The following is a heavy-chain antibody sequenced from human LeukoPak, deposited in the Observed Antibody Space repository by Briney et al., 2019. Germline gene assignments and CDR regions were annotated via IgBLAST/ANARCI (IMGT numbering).Heavy chain of an antibody. J-gene: IGHJ4*02. CDR3: AKDESKYDYGGNNDS. CDR1: GFTFSSYG. D-gene: IGHD4-23*01. CDR2: IRYDGSNK. Sequence: GGSLRLSCAASGFTFSSYGMHWVRQAPGKGLEWVAFIRYDGSNKYYADSVKGRFTISRDNSKNTLYLQMNSLRAEDTAVYYCAKDESKYDYGGNNDSWGQGTLVTVSS. V-gene: IGHV3-30*02.